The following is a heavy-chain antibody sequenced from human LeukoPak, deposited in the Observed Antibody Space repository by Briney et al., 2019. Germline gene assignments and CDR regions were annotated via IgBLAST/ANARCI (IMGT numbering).Heavy chain of an antibody. D-gene: IGHD2-2*01. CDR3: VKVPSGVGYCSSTSCYDAFDI. V-gene: IGHV3-48*03. CDR2: ISSSGSSI. J-gene: IGHJ3*02. Sequence: PGGSLRLSCAASGFTFSSYEMNWVRQAPGKGLEWVSYISSSGSSIYYADSVKGRFTISRDNAKNTVYLQMNSLRAEDTAVYYFVKVPSGVGYCSSTSCYDAFDIWGQGTMVTVSS. CDR1: GFTFSSYE.